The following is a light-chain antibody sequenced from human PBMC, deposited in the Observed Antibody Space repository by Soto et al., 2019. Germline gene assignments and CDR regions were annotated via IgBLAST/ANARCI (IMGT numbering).Light chain of an antibody. J-gene: IGKJ4*01. CDR3: QQYGSSLGVT. CDR1: QSVSSSY. V-gene: IGKV3-20*01. Sequence: EIVLTQSPGTLSLSPGERATLSCRASQSVSSSYLAWYQQKPGQAPRLLIYGASSRATGIPDRFSGSGSGTDFTLTISRLEPEDFAVYFCQQYGSSLGVTFVGGTKVEIK. CDR2: GAS.